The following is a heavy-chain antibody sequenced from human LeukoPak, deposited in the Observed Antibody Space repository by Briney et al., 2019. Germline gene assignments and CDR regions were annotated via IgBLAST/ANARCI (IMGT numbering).Heavy chain of an antibody. CDR2: ISSSSSYI. CDR1: GFTFSSYS. V-gene: IGHV3-21*01. D-gene: IGHD3-9*01. Sequence: GGSLRLSCAASGFTFSSYSMNWVRQAPGKGLEWVSSISSSSSYIYYADSVKGRFTISRDNSKNTLYLQMNSLRAEDTAVYYCAKDLTDYDILTGHYWGQGTLVTVSS. J-gene: IGHJ4*02. CDR3: AKDLTDYDILTGHY.